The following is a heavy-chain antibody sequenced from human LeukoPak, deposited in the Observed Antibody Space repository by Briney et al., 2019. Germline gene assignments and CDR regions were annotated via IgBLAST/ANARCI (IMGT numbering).Heavy chain of an antibody. Sequence: PGGSLRLSCAASGFTFSNYPMHWVRQAPGKGLEWVAVISYDGIKQFYADSVRGRFTISRDSSKNTLYLQLNSLRVEDTAVYYCAKDSEYYYDSSGLFDYWGQGTLVTVSS. CDR1: GFTFSNYP. V-gene: IGHV3-30*04. CDR3: AKDSEYYYDSSGLFDY. J-gene: IGHJ4*02. D-gene: IGHD3-22*01. CDR2: ISYDGIKQ.